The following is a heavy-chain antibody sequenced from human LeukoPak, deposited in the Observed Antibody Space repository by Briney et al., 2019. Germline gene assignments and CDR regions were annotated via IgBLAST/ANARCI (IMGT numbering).Heavy chain of an antibody. CDR3: ARDKAIYDYVWGSYRYSYDAFDI. J-gene: IGHJ3*02. CDR2: IKQDGSEK. CDR1: GFTFSSYW. V-gene: IGHV3-7*01. Sequence: GGSLRLSCAASGFTFSSYWMSWVRQAPGKGLEWVANIKQDGSEKYYVDSVKGRFTTSRDNAKNSLYLQMNSLRAEDTAVYYCARDKAIYDYVWGSYRYSYDAFDIWGQGTMVTVSS. D-gene: IGHD3-16*02.